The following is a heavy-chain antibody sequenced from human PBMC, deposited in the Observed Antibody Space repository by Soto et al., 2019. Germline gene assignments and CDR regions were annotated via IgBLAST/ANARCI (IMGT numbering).Heavy chain of an antibody. V-gene: IGHV3-21*01. D-gene: IGHD2-2*01. CDR1: GFNFSNYG. Sequence: GGSLRLSCAASGFNFSNYGMNWVRQAPGKGLEWVSSISSSRSYISYADSVKGRFTISRDNAKNSVYLQMNSLRAEDTVVYYCARSDCTSTSCYVVWFDPWGQGTLVTVSS. CDR2: ISSSRSYI. J-gene: IGHJ5*02. CDR3: ARSDCTSTSCYVVWFDP.